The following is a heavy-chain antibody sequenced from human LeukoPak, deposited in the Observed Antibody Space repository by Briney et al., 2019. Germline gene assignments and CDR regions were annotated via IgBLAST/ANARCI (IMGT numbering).Heavy chain of an antibody. V-gene: IGHV4-59*01. D-gene: IGHD7-27*01. J-gene: IGHJ4*02. CDR1: GGSISSYY. Sequence: SETLSLTCTVSGGSISSYYWSWIRQPPGKGLEWIGYIYYSGSTNYNPSLKSRVIISVYTSKNQSSLKLSSVTAADTAVYYCARERTWGIDYWGQGTLVTVSS. CDR3: ARERTWGIDY. CDR2: IYYSGST.